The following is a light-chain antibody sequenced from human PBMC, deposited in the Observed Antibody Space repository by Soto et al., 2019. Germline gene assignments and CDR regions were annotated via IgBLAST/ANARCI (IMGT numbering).Light chain of an antibody. CDR2: GAS. V-gene: IGKV3-20*01. Sequence: EIVLTQSPGTLSLSPGERATLSCRASQCVSSSYLAWYQQKPGQAPRLLIYGASSRATGIPDRFSGSGSGTDFTLTISRLDPEDFAVYYCQQYGSSPRVTFGPGTKVDIK. CDR3: QQYGSSPRVT. J-gene: IGKJ3*01. CDR1: QCVSSSY.